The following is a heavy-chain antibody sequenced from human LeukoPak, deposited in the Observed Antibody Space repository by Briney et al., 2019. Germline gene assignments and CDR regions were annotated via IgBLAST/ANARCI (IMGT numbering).Heavy chain of an antibody. CDR3: ARVGSGTTGAYYYYGMDV. Sequence: PSETLSLTCTVSGGSISSYYWSWIRQPPGKGLEWIGYIYYSGSTHYNPSLKSRVTISVDTSKNQFSLKLSSVTAADTAVYYCARVGSGTTGAYYYYGMDVWGKGTTVTVSS. CDR1: GGSISSYY. D-gene: IGHD1-1*01. V-gene: IGHV4-59*01. J-gene: IGHJ6*04. CDR2: IYYSGST.